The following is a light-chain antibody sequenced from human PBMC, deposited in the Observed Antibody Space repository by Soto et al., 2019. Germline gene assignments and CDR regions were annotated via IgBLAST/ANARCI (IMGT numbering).Light chain of an antibody. CDR2: DVS. J-gene: IGLJ1*01. CDR1: SSDVGGYNY. Sequence: QSALTQPASVSGSPGQSITISCTGTSSDVGGYNYVSWYQQHPGKAPKLMIYDVSNRPSGVSNRCTGSKSCNTAALTISGLQAEDEADYYCSSYTSSSALVFGTGTKLTVL. V-gene: IGLV2-14*01. CDR3: SSYTSSSALV.